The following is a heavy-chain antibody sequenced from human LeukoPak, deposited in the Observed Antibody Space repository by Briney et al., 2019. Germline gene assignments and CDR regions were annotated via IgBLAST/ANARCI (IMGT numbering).Heavy chain of an antibody. V-gene: IGHV3-48*03. CDR3: ARDRTMVRGLANYFYGMDV. J-gene: IGHJ6*02. Sequence: GGSLRLSCAASGFSFSSDELDWVRQAPGKGLEWLSYISTSGRTTYYADSVKGRFTISRDNAKNSLYLQMSSLRAEDTAVYYCARDRTMVRGLANYFYGMDVWGQGTTVIVSS. CDR1: GFSFSSDE. CDR2: ISTSGRTT. D-gene: IGHD3-10*01.